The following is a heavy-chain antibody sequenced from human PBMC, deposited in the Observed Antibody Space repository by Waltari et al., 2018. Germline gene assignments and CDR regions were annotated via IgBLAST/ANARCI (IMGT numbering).Heavy chain of an antibody. CDR1: GFTFSSYA. CDR3: ARGDYVWGSYRYDAFDI. V-gene: IGHV3-64*01. Sequence: EVQLVESGGGLVQPGGSLRLSCAASGFTFSSYAMHWVRQAPGKGLEYVSAISSNGGSTYYANSVKGRLNISRDNSKNTLYLQMGSLRAEDMAVYYCARGDYVWGSYRYDAFDIWGQGTMVTVSS. J-gene: IGHJ3*02. D-gene: IGHD3-16*02. CDR2: ISSNGGST.